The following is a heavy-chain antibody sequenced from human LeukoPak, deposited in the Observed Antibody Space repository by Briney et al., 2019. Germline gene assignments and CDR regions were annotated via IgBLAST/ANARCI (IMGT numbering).Heavy chain of an antibody. J-gene: IGHJ4*02. CDR2: ITGSGGRT. V-gene: IGHV3-23*01. D-gene: IGHD1-7*01. Sequence: PGGSLGLSCAASGFTFSSYAMNWVRQAPGKGLEWVSAITGSGGRTYYADSVKGRFTISRDNSKNTLYLQMNSLRAEDTAVYYCAKDGTDFDYWGQGTLVTVSS. CDR1: GFTFSSYA. CDR3: AKDGTDFDY.